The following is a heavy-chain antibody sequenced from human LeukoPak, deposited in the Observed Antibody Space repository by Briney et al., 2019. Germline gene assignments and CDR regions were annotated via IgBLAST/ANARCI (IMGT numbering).Heavy chain of an antibody. CDR3: ARALTTTMAPG. D-gene: IGHD5-18*01. CDR2: ISSSGSTI. V-gene: IGHV3-11*04. Sequence: GGSLRLSCAASGFTVSSNYMSWVRQAPGKGLEWVSYISSSGSTIYYADSVKGRFTISRDNAKNSLYLQMNSLRADDTAVYYCARALTTTMAPGGGQETLVTVSS. J-gene: IGHJ4*02. CDR1: GFTVSSNY.